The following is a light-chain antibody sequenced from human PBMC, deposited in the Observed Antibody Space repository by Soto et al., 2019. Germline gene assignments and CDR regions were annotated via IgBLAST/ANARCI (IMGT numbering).Light chain of an antibody. J-gene: IGKJ1*01. CDR2: KAS. CDR3: QHYASFSGT. V-gene: IGKV1-5*03. CDR1: QSVSSW. Sequence: DIPMTQSPSTLSASVGDRVTITCRASQSVSSWVAWYHLKPGKAPKLLIYKASTIETGVPSRFSGSGSRTEFTLTISSLQPDDFAMYYCQHYASFSGTFGQGTKVEIK.